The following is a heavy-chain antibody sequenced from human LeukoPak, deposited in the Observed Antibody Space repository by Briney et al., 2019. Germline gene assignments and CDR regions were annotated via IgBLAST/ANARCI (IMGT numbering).Heavy chain of an antibody. CDR3: AKGEMATRPNYYFDY. V-gene: IGHV3-23*01. J-gene: IGHJ4*02. Sequence: GGSLRLSCAASGFTFSSYAMSWVRQAPGKGLEWVSAISGSGGSAYYADSVKGRFTISRDNSKNTLYLQMNSLRAEDTAVYYCAKGEMATRPNYYFDYWGQGTLVTVSS. CDR1: GFTFSSYA. CDR2: ISGSGGSA. D-gene: IGHD2-15*01.